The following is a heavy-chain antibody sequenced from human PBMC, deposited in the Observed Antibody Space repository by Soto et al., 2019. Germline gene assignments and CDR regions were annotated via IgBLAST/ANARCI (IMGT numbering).Heavy chain of an antibody. Sequence: AASMKVSCKASGYTFTSYDINWVRQATGQGREWMGWMNPNSGNTGYAQKFQGRVTMTRNTSISTAYMELSSLRSEDTAVYYCARTPKYYDILTGYYRSGSNWFDPWGQGTLVTVSS. D-gene: IGHD3-9*01. CDR3: ARTPKYYDILTGYYRSGSNWFDP. CDR1: GYTFTSYD. CDR2: MNPNSGNT. V-gene: IGHV1-8*01. J-gene: IGHJ5*02.